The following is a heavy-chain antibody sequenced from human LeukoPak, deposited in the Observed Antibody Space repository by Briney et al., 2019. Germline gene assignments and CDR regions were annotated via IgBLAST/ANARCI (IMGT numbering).Heavy chain of an antibody. V-gene: IGHV3-53*01. D-gene: IGHD3-22*01. CDR2: IYSGGST. CDR1: GFTVSSNY. Sequence: GGSLRLFCAASGFTVSSNYMSWVRQAPGKGLEWVSVIYSGGSTYYADSVKGRFTISRDNSKDTLYLQMNSLRAEDTAVYYCAREGSYYYDSSGYYDWGQGTLVTVSS. J-gene: IGHJ4*02. CDR3: AREGSYYYDSSGYYD.